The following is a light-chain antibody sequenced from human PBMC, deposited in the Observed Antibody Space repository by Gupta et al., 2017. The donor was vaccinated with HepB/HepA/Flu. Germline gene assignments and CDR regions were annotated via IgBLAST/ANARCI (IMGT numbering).Light chain of an antibody. J-gene: IGLJ1*01. CDR3: ISYTSGGTYV. V-gene: IGLV2-14*03. Sequence: ASWYQQHPGKAPKLMIYDVNNRPSGVSDRFSGSKSGNTASLTISALQAEDEADYYCISYTSGGTYVFGTGTKVTVL. CDR2: DVN.